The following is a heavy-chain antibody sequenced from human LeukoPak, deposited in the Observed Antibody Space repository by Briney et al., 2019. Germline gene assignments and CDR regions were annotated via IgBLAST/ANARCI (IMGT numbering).Heavy chain of an antibody. J-gene: IGHJ4*02. V-gene: IGHV3-23*01. D-gene: IGHD6-13*01. CDR2: ISGSGGST. CDR3: AKDRIAAAGTAVSAFY. CDR1: GFTFSSYA. Sequence: GGSRRLSCAASGFTFSSYAMSWVRQAPGKGLEWVSAISGSGGSTYYADSVKGRFTISRDNSKNTLYLQMNSLRAEDTAVYYCAKDRIAAAGTAVSAFYWGQGTLVTVSS.